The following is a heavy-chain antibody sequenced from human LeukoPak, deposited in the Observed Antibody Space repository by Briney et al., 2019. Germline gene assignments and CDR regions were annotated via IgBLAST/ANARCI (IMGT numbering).Heavy chain of an antibody. J-gene: IGHJ3*02. CDR2: IYYSGST. CDR1: GGSFSGYY. V-gene: IGHV4-34*01. CDR3: AREGYYDSSGYYYLARAFDI. D-gene: IGHD3-22*01. Sequence: PLETLSLTCAVYGGSFSGYYWSWIRQPPGKGLEWSGRIYYSGSTYYNPSLKSRVTISVDTSKNQFSLKLSSVTAADTAVYYCAREGYYDSSGYYYLARAFDIWGQGTMVTVSS.